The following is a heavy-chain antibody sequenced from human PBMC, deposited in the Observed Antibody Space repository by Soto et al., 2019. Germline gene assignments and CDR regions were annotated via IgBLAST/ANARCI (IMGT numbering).Heavy chain of an antibody. J-gene: IGHJ4*02. D-gene: IGHD6-19*01. CDR1: GFTFSSYS. V-gene: IGHV3-21*01. CDR3: ARVVSSGWYFDY. Sequence: GGSLRLSCAASGFTFSSYSMNWVRQAPGKGLEWVSSISSSSSYIYYADSVKGRFTISRDNAKNSLYLQMNSLRAEDTAVYYCARVVSSGWYFDYWGQGTLVTVSS. CDR2: ISSSSSYI.